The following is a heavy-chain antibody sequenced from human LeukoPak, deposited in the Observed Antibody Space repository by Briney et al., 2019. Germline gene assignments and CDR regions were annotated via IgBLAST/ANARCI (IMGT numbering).Heavy chain of an antibody. CDR2: INPNSGGT. Sequence: PGASVQFSFKASGYTFTGQYIHWVRPAPGPGPEWMGWINPNSGGTNYAQKFQGRVTMTRDTSISTAYMEVGSLRSDDTAVYYCARSYSYDSSGYYGAKWGQGTLVTVSS. D-gene: IGHD3-22*01. V-gene: IGHV1-2*02. CDR1: GYTFTGQY. J-gene: IGHJ4*02. CDR3: ARSYSYDSSGYYGAK.